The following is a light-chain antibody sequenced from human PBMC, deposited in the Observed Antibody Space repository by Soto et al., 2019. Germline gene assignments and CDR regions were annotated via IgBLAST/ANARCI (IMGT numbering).Light chain of an antibody. CDR1: QSVSSSY. CDR3: QQYGSSPYT. J-gene: IGKJ2*01. CDR2: GAS. Sequence: EIVLTQSPGTLSLSPGERATLSCRASQSVSSSYLAWYQQKPGQAPRLLIYGASSRATDIPDRFSGSESGTDFTLTISRLEADDFAVYYCQQYGSSPYTFGQGTRLEIK. V-gene: IGKV3-20*01.